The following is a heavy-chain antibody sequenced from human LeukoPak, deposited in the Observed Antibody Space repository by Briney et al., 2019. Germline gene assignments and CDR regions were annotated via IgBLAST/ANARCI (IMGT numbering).Heavy chain of an antibody. D-gene: IGHD3-10*01. J-gene: IGHJ4*02. V-gene: IGHV6-1*01. CDR2: TYYRSKWYN. Sequence: SQTLSLTCAISGDSVSSNSAAWNWIRQSPSRGLEWLGRTYYRSKWYNDYAVSVKSRITINPDTSKNQFSLKLSSVTAADTAVYYCARLPMVRGVISGGDWGQGTLVTVSS. CDR3: ARLPMVRGVISGGD. CDR1: GDSVSSNSAA.